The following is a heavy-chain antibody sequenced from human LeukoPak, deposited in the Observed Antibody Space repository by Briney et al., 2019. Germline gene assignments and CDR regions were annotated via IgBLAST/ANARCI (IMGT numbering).Heavy chain of an antibody. Sequence: SETLSLTCTVSGGSISSSSYYWGWIRQPPGKGLEWIGSIYYSGSTNYNPSLKSRVTISVDTSKNQFSLKLSSVTAADTAVFYCARQSNMRGGLFDYWGQGTLVTVSS. D-gene: IGHD2-8*01. CDR1: GGSISSSSYY. CDR3: ARQSNMRGGLFDY. J-gene: IGHJ4*02. CDR2: IYYSGST. V-gene: IGHV4-39*01.